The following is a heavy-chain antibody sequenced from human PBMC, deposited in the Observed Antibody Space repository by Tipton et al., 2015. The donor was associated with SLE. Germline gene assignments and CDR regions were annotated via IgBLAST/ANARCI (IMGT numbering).Heavy chain of an antibody. D-gene: IGHD2-15*01. CDR2: IYPDDSDT. CDR1: GYNFPTFW. CDR3: ARHLCSGHYFYHGMDV. V-gene: IGHV5-51*07. Sequence: QLVQSGAEVKKPGESLRISCKGSGYNFPTFWIAWVHHMPGKGLEWMGIIYPDDSDTRYSPSFQGQVSISADKSINTAYLQWTSLKASDNAMYYCARHLCSGHYFYHGMDVWGQGTTVTVSS. J-gene: IGHJ6*02.